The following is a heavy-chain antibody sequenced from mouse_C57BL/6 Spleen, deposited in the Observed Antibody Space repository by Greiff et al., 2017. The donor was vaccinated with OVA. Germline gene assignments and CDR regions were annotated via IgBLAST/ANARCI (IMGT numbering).Heavy chain of an antibody. D-gene: IGHD2-5*01. CDR2: ISYDGSN. CDR1: GYSITSGYY. CDR3: ARVSNSWYFDV. Sequence: EVQLVESGPGLVKPSQSLSLTCSVTGYSITSGYYWNWIRQFPGNKLEWMGYISYDGSNNYNPSLKNRISITRDTSKNQFFLKLNSVTTEDTATYYCARVSNSWYFDVWGTGTTVTVSS. V-gene: IGHV3-6*01. J-gene: IGHJ1*03.